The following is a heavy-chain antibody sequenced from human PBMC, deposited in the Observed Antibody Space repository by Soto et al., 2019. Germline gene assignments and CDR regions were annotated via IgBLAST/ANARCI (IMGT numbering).Heavy chain of an antibody. D-gene: IGHD6-19*01. CDR1: GFTFSSYG. CDR3: AKENTAVAGAFDP. J-gene: IGHJ5*02. CDR2: IWYDGSNK. V-gene: IGHV3-30*02. Sequence: PGGSLRLSCAASGFTFSSYGMHWVRQAPGKGLEWVAVIWYDGSNKYYVDSVKGRFTISRDNSKNTLSLQMSNLRAEDTAVYYCAKENTAVAGAFDPWGQGTLVTVSS.